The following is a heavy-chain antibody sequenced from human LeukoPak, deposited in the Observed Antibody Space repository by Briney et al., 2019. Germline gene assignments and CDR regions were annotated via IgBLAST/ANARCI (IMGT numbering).Heavy chain of an antibody. CDR1: GGSISSGGYY. D-gene: IGHD3-3*01. V-gene: IGHV4-30-2*01. J-gene: IGHJ3*02. CDR3: ARGKFLEWLYSNAFDI. CDR2: IYHSGST. Sequence: SETLSLTCTVSGGSISSGGYYWSWIRQPPGKGLEWIGYIYHSGSTYYNPSLKSRVTISVDTSKNQFSLKLSSVTAADTAVYYCARGKFLEWLYSNAFDIWGQGTMVTVSS.